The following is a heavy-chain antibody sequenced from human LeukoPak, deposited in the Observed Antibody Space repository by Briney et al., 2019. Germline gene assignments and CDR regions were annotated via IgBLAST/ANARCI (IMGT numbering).Heavy chain of an antibody. D-gene: IGHD3-3*01. V-gene: IGHV4-39*07. CDR1: GGSISSSNYY. CDR3: ARLPGITIFGVVSSRPKYYFDY. Sequence: SETPSLTCTVSGGSISSSNYYWGWIRQPPGKGLEWIGNIYYSGNTYYNPSLKSRVTISVDTSKNQFSLKLNSVTAADTAVYYCARLPGITIFGVVSSRPKYYFDYWGQGALVTVSS. CDR2: IYYSGNT. J-gene: IGHJ4*02.